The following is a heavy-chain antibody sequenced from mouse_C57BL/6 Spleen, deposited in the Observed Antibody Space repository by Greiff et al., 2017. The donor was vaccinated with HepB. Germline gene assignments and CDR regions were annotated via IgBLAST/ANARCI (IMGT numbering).Heavy chain of an antibody. D-gene: IGHD1-1*01. Sequence: QVQLQQPGAELVKPGASVKLSCKASGYTFTSYWMHWVKQRPGQGLEWIGMIHPNSGSTNYNEKFKSKATLTVDKSSSTAYMQLSSLTSEDSAVYYCAKGDYGSSSWFAYRGQGTLVTVSA. CDR3: AKGDYGSSSWFAY. CDR2: IHPNSGST. CDR1: GYTFTSYW. J-gene: IGHJ3*01. V-gene: IGHV1-64*01.